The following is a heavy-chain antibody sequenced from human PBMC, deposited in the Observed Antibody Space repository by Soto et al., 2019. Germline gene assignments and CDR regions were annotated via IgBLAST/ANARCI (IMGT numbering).Heavy chain of an antibody. Sequence: QLQLQESGSGLVKASQTLSLSCAVSGGSVNSAGYSWSWIRQPPGKGLEWIGYIYHSGSTYYNPSLKSRVTISVDTSRNQFSLKLKSVTAAGTAVYYCARGQTIRAFEYWGQGALVSVSS. CDR2: IYHSGST. CDR1: GGSVNSAGYS. J-gene: IGHJ4*02. D-gene: IGHD4-17*01. CDR3: ARGQTIRAFEY. V-gene: IGHV4-30-2*01.